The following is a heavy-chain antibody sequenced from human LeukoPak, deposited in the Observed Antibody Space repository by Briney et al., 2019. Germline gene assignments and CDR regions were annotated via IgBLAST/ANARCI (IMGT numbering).Heavy chain of an antibody. CDR1: GFTFSSYA. V-gene: IGHV3-30-3*01. J-gene: IGHJ6*02. CDR3: ARDASGSGSYYYYYYGMDV. D-gene: IGHD3-10*01. CDR2: ISYDGSNK. Sequence: HPGRSLRHSCAASGFTFSSYAMHWVRQAPGKGLEWGAVISYDGSNKYYADSVKGRFTISRDNSKNTLYLQMNSLRAEDTPVYYCARDASGSGSYYYYYYGMDVWGQGTTVTVSS.